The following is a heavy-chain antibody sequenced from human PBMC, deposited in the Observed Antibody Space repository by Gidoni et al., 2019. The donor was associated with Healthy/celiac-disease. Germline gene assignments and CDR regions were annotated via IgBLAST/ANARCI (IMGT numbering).Heavy chain of an antibody. V-gene: IGHV3-7*01. CDR3: AREKGSSGWYGGEYFQH. J-gene: IGHJ1*01. D-gene: IGHD6-19*01. CDR1: GFTFSSYW. Sequence: EVQLVESGGGLVQPGGSLRLSCAASGFTFSSYWMSWVRQAPGKGLEWVANIKQDGSEKYYVDSVKGRFTISRDNAKNSLYLQMNSLRAEDTAVYYCAREKGSSGWYGGEYFQHWGQGTLVTVSS. CDR2: IKQDGSEK.